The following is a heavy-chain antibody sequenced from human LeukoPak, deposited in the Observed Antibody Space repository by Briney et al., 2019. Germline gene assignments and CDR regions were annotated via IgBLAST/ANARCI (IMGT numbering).Heavy chain of an antibody. CDR3: ARGPGGTGTITGDDY. CDR2: INPNSGGT. J-gene: IGHJ4*02. V-gene: IGHV1-2*02. CDR1: GYSFTGYY. D-gene: IGHD1-1*01. Sequence: ASVKVSCKASGYSFTGYYMHWVRQAPGQGLEWMGWINPNSGGTNYAQKFQGRVTMTRDTSISTAYMELSRLRSDDTAVYYCARGPGGTGTITGDDYWGQGTLVTVSS.